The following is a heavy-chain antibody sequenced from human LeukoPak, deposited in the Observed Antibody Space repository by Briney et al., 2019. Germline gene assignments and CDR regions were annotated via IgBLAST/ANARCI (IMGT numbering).Heavy chain of an antibody. Sequence: SETLSLTCAVSGGSISSYYWSWIRQPPGKGLEWIGYIYYSGSTNYNPSLKSRVTISVDTSKNQFSLKLSSVTAADTAVYYCARGPHSSGWSNFDYWGQGTLVTVSS. CDR3: ARGPHSSGWSNFDY. V-gene: IGHV4-59*01. D-gene: IGHD6-19*01. CDR2: IYYSGST. CDR1: GGSISSYY. J-gene: IGHJ4*02.